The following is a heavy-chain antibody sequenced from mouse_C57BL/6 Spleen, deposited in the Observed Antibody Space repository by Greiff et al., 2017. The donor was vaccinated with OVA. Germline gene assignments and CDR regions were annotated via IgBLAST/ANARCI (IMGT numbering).Heavy chain of an antibody. CDR3: ARSGYGSSYYAMDY. CDR1: GYAFSSSW. CDR2: IYPGDGDT. V-gene: IGHV1-82*01. D-gene: IGHD1-1*01. J-gene: IGHJ4*01. Sequence: VQLQQSGPELVKPGASVKISCKASGYAFSSSWMNWVKQRPGKGLEWIGRIYPGDGDTNYNGKFKGKATLTADKSSSTAYMQLSSLTSEDSAVYFCARSGYGSSYYAMDYWGQGTSGTVSS.